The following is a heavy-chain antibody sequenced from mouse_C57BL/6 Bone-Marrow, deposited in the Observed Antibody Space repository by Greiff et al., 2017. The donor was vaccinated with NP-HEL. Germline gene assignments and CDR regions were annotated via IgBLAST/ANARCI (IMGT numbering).Heavy chain of an antibody. CDR2: IYPGSGSP. CDR3: ARDIYYYGSSLAWFAY. J-gene: IGHJ3*01. Sequence: QVQLQQPGAELVKPGASVKMSCKASGYTFTSYWLTWVKQRPGQGLEWIGDIYPGSGSPNYNEQFKSKATLTVDSTSSTAYMQLSSLTSEDSAVYYGARDIYYYGSSLAWFAYWGQGTLVTVSA. CDR1: GYTFTSYW. D-gene: IGHD1-1*01. V-gene: IGHV1-55*01.